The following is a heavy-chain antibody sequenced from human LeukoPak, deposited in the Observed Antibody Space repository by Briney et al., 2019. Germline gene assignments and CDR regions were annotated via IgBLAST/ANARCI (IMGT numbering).Heavy chain of an antibody. CDR1: GFTVSSNY. CDR2: IYSGGST. CDR3: AKDFVVVPGNVNYFDY. Sequence: GGSLRLSCAASGFTVSSNYMSWVRQAPGKGLEWVSVIYSGGSTYYADSVKGRFIVSRDNFKNTLYVQMKSLRAEDTAVYYCAKDFVVVPGNVNYFDYWGQGTLVTVSS. J-gene: IGHJ4*02. D-gene: IGHD2-21*02. V-gene: IGHV3-53*01.